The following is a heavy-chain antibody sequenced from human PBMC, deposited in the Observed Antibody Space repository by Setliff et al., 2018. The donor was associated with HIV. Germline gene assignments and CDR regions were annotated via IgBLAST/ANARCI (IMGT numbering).Heavy chain of an antibody. CDR1: GGSISSGSYY. J-gene: IGHJ2*01. Sequence: SETLSLTCTVSGGSISSGSYYWSWIRQPAGKGLEWIGSMYYSGSTYYTPSLKSRITISLDTSKNQFSLRMRSVTAADTAVYYCARVLREYGDYWDWYFDLWGRGTLVTVSS. CDR3: ARVLREYGDYWDWYFDL. V-gene: IGHV4-39*07. CDR2: MYYSGST. D-gene: IGHD4-17*01.